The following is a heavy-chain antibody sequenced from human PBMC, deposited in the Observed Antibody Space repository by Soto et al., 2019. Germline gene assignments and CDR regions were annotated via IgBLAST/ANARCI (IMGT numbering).Heavy chain of an antibody. CDR2: IYYSGST. D-gene: IGHD2-2*01. CDR3: ASLVVPASTEYYYYGMDV. J-gene: IGHJ6*02. V-gene: IGHV4-39*01. Sequence: PSETLSLTCTVSGGSISSSSDSWGWIRQPPGKGLEWIGSIYYSGSTYYNPSLKSRVTISVDTSKNQFSLKLSSVTAADTAVYYCASLVVPASTEYYYYGMDVWGQGTTVTVSS. CDR1: GGSISSSSDS.